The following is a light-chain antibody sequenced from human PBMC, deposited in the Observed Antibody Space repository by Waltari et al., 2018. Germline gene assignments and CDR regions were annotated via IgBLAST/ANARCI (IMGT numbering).Light chain of an antibody. V-gene: IGLV3-10*01. Sequence: SYELTQPPSVSVSPGQPARLTCPGDALPTQYAYWYQQKSGQAPVLVIYEDSKRPSGIPERFSGSSSGTLATLTISGAQVEDEADYFCYSTDSSANYRVFGGGTKLTVL. CDR2: EDS. J-gene: IGLJ3*02. CDR1: ALPTQY. CDR3: YSTDSSANYRV.